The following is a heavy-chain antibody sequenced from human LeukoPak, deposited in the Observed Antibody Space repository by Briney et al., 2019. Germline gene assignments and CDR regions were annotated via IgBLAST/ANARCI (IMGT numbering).Heavy chain of an antibody. CDR2: VYYGGST. D-gene: IGHD3-22*01. J-gene: IGHJ4*02. CDR1: GGSISTGNYL. CDR3: ARHDRYFYDGSGHITLSFFDY. Sequence: KTSETLSLTCSVSGGSISTGNYLWAWIRQPPGKGLEWIGSVYYGGSTQYNPALQSRVTISIDTSKNQFSLNLNSVTAADTAVYYCARHDRYFYDGSGHITLSFFDYWGQGTLVTVSS. V-gene: IGHV4-39*01.